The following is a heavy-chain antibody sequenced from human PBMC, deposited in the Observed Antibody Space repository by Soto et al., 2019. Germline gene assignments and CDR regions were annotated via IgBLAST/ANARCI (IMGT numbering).Heavy chain of an antibody. J-gene: IGHJ6*03. CDR1: GYTFTGYY. CDR3: ARGRNDVGYCSGGSCSPFYMDV. CDR2: INPNSGGT. V-gene: IGHV1-2*04. D-gene: IGHD2-15*01. Sequence: ASVKVSCKASGYTFTGYYMHWVRQAPGQGLEWMGWINPNSGGTNYAQKFQGWVTMTRDTSISTAYMELSRLRSDDTAVYYCARGRNDVGYCSGGSCSPFYMDVWGKGTTVTVSS.